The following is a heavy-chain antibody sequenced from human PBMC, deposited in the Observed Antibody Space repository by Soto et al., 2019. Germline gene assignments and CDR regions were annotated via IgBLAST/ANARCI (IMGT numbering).Heavy chain of an antibody. CDR1: GFTFSSYA. V-gene: IGHV3-23*01. CDR2: ISGSGGST. Sequence: PGGSLRLSCAASGFTFSSYAMSWVRQAPGKGLEWVSAISGSGGSTYYADSVKGRFTISRDNSKNTLYLQMNSLRAEDTAVYYCAKSYYYDSSGYSYWSYYYYYYGMDVWGQGTTVTVSS. D-gene: IGHD3-22*01. CDR3: AKSYYYDSSGYSYWSYYYYYYGMDV. J-gene: IGHJ6*02.